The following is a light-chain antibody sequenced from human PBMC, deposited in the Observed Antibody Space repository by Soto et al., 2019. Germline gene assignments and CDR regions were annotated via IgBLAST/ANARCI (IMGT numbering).Light chain of an antibody. Sequence: QSALTQPASVSGSPGQSIAISCTGTSSDIGRYSYVSWYQQHPGKAPKLIIYDVSKRTSGVPDRFSGSKSGNTASLTISGLQAEDEADYYCCSSADSYSFVFGTGTKLTVL. CDR3: CSSADSYSFV. J-gene: IGLJ1*01. CDR2: DVS. CDR1: SSDIGRYSY. V-gene: IGLV2-11*01.